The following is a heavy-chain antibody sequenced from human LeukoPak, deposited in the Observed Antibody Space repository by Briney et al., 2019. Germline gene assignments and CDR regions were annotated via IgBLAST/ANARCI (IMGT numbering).Heavy chain of an antibody. J-gene: IGHJ4*02. CDR3: ARGYCSSTSCYSPFDY. CDR2: IWYDGSSK. Sequence: PGGSLRLSCAASGFTFSSYGMHWVRQAPGKGLEWVAVIWYDGSSKYYADSVKGRFTISRDNSKNTLYLQMNSLRAEDTAVYYCARGYCSSTSCYSPFDYWGQGTLVTVSS. V-gene: IGHV3-33*01. CDR1: GFTFSSYG. D-gene: IGHD2-2*01.